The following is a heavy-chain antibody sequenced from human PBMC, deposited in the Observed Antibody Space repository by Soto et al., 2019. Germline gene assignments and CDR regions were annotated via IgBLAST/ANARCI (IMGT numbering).Heavy chain of an antibody. CDR1: GFTLSSYD. D-gene: IGHD3-9*01. Sequence: EVQLLESGGGLVQPGGSLRLSCAASGFTLSSYDMGWVRQAPGRGLEWNSLIRGSGGATFHADSVEGRLTISRDISKNTLYLQMNSLRAEDSAVYYCAKDRGDNAGYPAFDIWGQGTMVTVSS. V-gene: IGHV3-23*01. CDR2: IRGSGGAT. J-gene: IGHJ3*02. CDR3: AKDRGDNAGYPAFDI.